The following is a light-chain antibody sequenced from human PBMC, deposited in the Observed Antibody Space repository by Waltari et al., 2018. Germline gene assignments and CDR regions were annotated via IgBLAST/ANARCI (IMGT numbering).Light chain of an antibody. J-gene: IGLJ3*02. V-gene: IGLV7-43*01. CDR3: LLHFGGDQLV. CDR1: TGPVASAHY. Sequence: QTVVTQEPSLTVSPGGTVTLTCASSTGPVASAHYPSWFQQMPGQAPRALIFSSTNKYSWTPARFSGSLLGGKAALTLPSVQPEDEADYYCLLHFGGDQLVFGGGTRLTVL. CDR2: SST.